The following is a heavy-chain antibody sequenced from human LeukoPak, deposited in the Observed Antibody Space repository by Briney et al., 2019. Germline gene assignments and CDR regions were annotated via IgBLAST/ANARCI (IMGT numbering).Heavy chain of an antibody. D-gene: IGHD3-22*01. CDR1: GFTFSDYY. Sequence: GGSLRLSCAASGFTFSDYYMSWIRQAPGKGLEWVSYISSSGSTIYYADSVKGRFTVSRDNAKNSLYLQMNSLRAENTAVYYCARSSGYPLDAFDIWGQGTMVTVSS. J-gene: IGHJ3*02. V-gene: IGHV3-11*01. CDR3: ARSSGYPLDAFDI. CDR2: ISSSGSTI.